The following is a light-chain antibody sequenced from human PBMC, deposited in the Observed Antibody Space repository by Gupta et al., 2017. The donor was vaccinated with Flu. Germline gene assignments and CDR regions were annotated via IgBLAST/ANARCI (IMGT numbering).Light chain of an antibody. CDR1: TSDIGAGYG. J-gene: IGLJ1*01. CDR3: QSFDTTLNDYV. Sequence: QSVLTQPPSVSGAPGQRVTISCTGSTSDIGAGYGVHWYQQLPGTAPKLLIFENKYRPSGVPDRFSGFMSGTSASLAITGLQAEDEADYYCQSFDTTLNDYVFGTGTTVTVL. CDR2: ENK. V-gene: IGLV1-40*01.